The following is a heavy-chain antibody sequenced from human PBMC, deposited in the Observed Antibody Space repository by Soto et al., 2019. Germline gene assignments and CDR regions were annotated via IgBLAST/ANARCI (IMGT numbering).Heavy chain of an antibody. J-gene: IGHJ3*01. V-gene: IGHV3-74*01. D-gene: IGHD1-26*01. Sequence: EVQLVESGGGLVQPGASLRLSCAASGFTFSYYWMHWVRQAPGKGLVWVSRIHSDGSSTTYADSVKGRFTISRDNARNTLYLQMNSLRAEDTAVYYCARGDRGAFDLWGQGRVLTVSS. CDR3: ARGDRGAFDL. CDR1: GFTFSYYW. CDR2: IHSDGSST.